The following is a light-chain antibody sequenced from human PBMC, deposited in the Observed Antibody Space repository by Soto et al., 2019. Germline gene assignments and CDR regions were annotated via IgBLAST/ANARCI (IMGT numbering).Light chain of an antibody. J-gene: IGKJ3*01. Sequence: EIVLTQSPGTLSLSPGERATLSCRASQSVSSSYLAWYQQKPGQAPRLLIYGASSRATGIPDRFSGSGSGTDFTLTISRLEPEDFAVYYCQHYGSSFTFGPGTKVD. CDR1: QSVSSSY. V-gene: IGKV3-20*01. CDR2: GAS. CDR3: QHYGSSFT.